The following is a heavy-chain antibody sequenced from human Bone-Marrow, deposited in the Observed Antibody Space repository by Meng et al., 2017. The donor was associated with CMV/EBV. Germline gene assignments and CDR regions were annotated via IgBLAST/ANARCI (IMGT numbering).Heavy chain of an antibody. D-gene: IGHD3-10*01. Sequence: SETLSLTCTVSGGSISSYYWSWIRQPPGKGLEWIGYIYYSGSTNYNPSLKSRVTISVDTSKNQFSLKLSSVTAADTAVYYCAREGLGSSAFDIWGQGTMVTVPS. CDR3: AREGLGSSAFDI. J-gene: IGHJ3*02. CDR2: IYYSGST. CDR1: GGSISSYY. V-gene: IGHV4-59*01.